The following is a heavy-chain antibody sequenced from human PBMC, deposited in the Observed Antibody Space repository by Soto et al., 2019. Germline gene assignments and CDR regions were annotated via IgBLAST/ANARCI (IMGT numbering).Heavy chain of an antibody. J-gene: IGHJ4*01. CDR3: AREDGGGPFDS. CDR1: GFMFSAYV. Sequence: PGGSLRLSCAASGFMFSAYVMNWVRQAPGKGLEWVSDIDSVEETSYTDSVKGRFTISRDNSRDMLFLQMDNLRSEDMAVYYCAREDGGGPFDSWGHGTLVTVSS. CDR2: IDSVEET. V-gene: IGHV3-23*01. D-gene: IGHD3-16*01.